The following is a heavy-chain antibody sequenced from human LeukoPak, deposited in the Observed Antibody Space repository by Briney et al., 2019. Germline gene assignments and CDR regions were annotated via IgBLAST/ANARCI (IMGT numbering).Heavy chain of an antibody. CDR2: ISAYNGNT. J-gene: IGHJ5*02. V-gene: IGHV1-18*01. Sequence: ASVKVSCKASGYTFTSYGISWVRQAPGQGLEWMGWISAYNGNTNYAQKLQGRVTMTTDTSTSTAYVELRSLRSDDTAVYYCASVSGWYTNWFDPWGQGTLVTVSS. D-gene: IGHD6-19*01. CDR1: GYTFTSYG. CDR3: ASVSGWYTNWFDP.